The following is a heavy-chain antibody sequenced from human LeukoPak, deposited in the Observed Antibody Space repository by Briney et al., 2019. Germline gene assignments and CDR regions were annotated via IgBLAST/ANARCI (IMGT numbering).Heavy chain of an antibody. CDR1: GFTFSSYN. D-gene: IGHD1-7*01. Sequence: GGSLRLSCAASGFTFSSYNMNWVRQAPGKGLEWVSSISSSSSYIYYADSVKGRFTISRDNAKNSLYLQMNGLRAEDTAAYYCARGATDTTRWFDPWGQGTLVTVSS. V-gene: IGHV3-21*01. CDR2: ISSSSSYI. CDR3: ARGATDTTRWFDP. J-gene: IGHJ5*02.